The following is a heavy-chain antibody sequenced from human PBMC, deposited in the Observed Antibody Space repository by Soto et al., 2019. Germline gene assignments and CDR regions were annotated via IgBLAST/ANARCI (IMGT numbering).Heavy chain of an antibody. V-gene: IGHV4-59*01. CDR1: GGSTNSNY. J-gene: IGHJ4*02. CDR2: IHHSGIT. D-gene: IGHD1-26*01. CDR3: ARVSGATISY. Sequence: QVQLQESGPGLVKPSETLSLTCTVSGGSTNSNYWTWIRQPPGKGLEWIGLIHHSGITNYNPSLKSRVTISVDTSKNQFSLQMSSVTAADTAVFYCARVSGATISYWGQGTLVTVSS.